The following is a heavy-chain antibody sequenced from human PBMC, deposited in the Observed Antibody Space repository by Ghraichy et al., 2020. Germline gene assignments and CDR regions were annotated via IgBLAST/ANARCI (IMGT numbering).Heavy chain of an antibody. CDR2: IYYSGST. V-gene: IGHV4-59*08. Sequence: SETLSLTCTVSGGSISSYYWSWIRQPPGKGLEWIGYIYYSGSTNYNPSLKSRVTISVDTSKNQFSLKLSSVTAADTAVYYCARHFVPNHYYYYGMDVWGQGTTVTVSS. D-gene: IGHD1-14*01. CDR1: GGSISSYY. CDR3: ARHFVPNHYYYYGMDV. J-gene: IGHJ6*02.